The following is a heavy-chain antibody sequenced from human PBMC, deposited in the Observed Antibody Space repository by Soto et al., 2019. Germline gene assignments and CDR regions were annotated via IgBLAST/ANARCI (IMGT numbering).Heavy chain of an antibody. V-gene: IGHV4-4*02. D-gene: IGHD1-26*01. CDR3: ARVYSGSYSDY. CDR1: GGSIRSNNW. J-gene: IGHJ4*02. Sequence: SETPSLTCAVSGGSIRSNNWWSWVRQPPGKGLEWIGEIFHSGSTHYNPSLKTRVTISVDKSKNQFSLKLSSVTAADTAVYYCARVYSGSYSDYWGQRTLVTVSS. CDR2: IFHSGST.